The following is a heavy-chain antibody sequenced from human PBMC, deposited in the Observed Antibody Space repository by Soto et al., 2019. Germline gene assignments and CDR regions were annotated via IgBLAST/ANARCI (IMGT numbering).Heavy chain of an antibody. CDR1: GDSVSSNSAA. D-gene: IGHD1-26*01. V-gene: IGHV6-1*01. Sequence: SQTLSLTCAISGDSVSSNSAAWNWIRQSPSRGLEWLGRTYYRSKWYNDYAVSVRSRIIINPDTSKNQFSLQLNSVTPEDTAVYYCARDKGSIVGATMFDYWGQGTLVTVSS. J-gene: IGHJ4*02. CDR3: ARDKGSIVGATMFDY. CDR2: TYYRSKWYN.